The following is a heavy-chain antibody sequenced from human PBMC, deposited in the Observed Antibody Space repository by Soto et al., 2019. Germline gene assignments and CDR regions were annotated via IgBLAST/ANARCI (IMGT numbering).Heavy chain of an antibody. CDR1: GGTFSSYA. CDR2: IIPIFGTA. V-gene: IGHV1-69*13. D-gene: IGHD3-10*01. J-gene: IGHJ6*02. Sequence: GASVKVSCKASGGTFSSYAISWVRQAPGQGLEWMGGIIPIFGTANYAQKFQGRVTITADESTSTAYMELSSLRSEDTAVYYCALWFGELLYDYYYGMDVWGQGTTVTVSS. CDR3: ALWFGELLYDYYYGMDV.